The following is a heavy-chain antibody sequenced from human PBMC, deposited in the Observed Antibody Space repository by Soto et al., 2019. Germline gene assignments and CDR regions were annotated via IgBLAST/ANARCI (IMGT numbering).Heavy chain of an antibody. V-gene: IGHV3-43*01. CDR3: AKDKIATAGIYYYYGLDV. CDR2: ITGNGAAT. J-gene: IGHJ6*02. Sequence: GGSLRLSCAASGFTFDDYTMHWVRQVPGKGLEWVSLITGNGAATFYADSVKGRFTVSRDNSGNSLFLQMNSLRSDDTAIYFCAKDKIATAGIYYYYGLDVWGQGTTVTVSS. D-gene: IGHD6-13*01. CDR1: GFTFDDYT.